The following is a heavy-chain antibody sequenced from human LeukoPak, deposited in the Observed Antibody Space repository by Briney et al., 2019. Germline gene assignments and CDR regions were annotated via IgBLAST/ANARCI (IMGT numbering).Heavy chain of an antibody. V-gene: IGHV4-61*01. CDR1: GGSVSSGSYY. Sequence: ASETLSLTCTVSGGSVSSGSYYWSWIRQPPGKGLEWIGYIYYSGSTNYNPSLKSRVTISVDTSKNQSSLKLSSVTAADTAVYYCARPGDSSGYLYYWGQGTLVTVSS. J-gene: IGHJ4*02. CDR3: ARPGDSSGYLYY. D-gene: IGHD3-22*01. CDR2: IYYSGST.